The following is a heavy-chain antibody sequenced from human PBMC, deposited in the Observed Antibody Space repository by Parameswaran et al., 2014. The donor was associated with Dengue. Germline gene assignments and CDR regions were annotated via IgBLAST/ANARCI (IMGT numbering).Heavy chain of an antibody. D-gene: IGHD3-10*01. Sequence: GESLKISCAASGFTFSGSAMHWVRQASGKGLEWVGRIRSKANSYATAYAASVKGRFTISRDDSKNTAYLQMNSLKTEDTAVYYCTRHPTFSYGSGSHYGDYYYGMDVWGQGTTVTVSS. CDR2: IRSKANSYAT. V-gene: IGHV3-73*01. CDR1: GFTFSGSA. CDR3: TRHPTFSYGSGSHYGDYYYGMDV. J-gene: IGHJ6*02.